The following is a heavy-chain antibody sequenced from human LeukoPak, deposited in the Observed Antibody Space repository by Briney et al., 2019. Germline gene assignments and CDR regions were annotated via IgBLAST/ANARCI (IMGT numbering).Heavy chain of an antibody. CDR2: INTNTGNP. D-gene: IGHD1-26*01. J-gene: IGHJ4*02. V-gene: IGHV7-4-1*02. Sequence: ASVKVSCKASGYTFTSYAMNWGRQALGQGLEWMGWINTNTGNPTYAQGFTGRIVFSLDTSVSTAYLQISSLKAEDSAVYYCAKTGLGAVVNTDWGQGTLVTVSS. CDR1: GYTFTSYA. CDR3: AKTGLGAVVNTD.